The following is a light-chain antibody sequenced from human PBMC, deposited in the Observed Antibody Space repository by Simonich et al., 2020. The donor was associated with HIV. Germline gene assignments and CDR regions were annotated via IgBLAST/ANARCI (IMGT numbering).Light chain of an antibody. CDR2: WAS. V-gene: IGKV4-1*01. CDR1: QSVLYSSNNKNY. Sequence: DIVMTQSPDSLAVSLGERATINYKSSQSVLYSSNNKNYLAWYQQKPGQPPKLLIYWASTRESGVPDRFSGSGSGTDFTLTISSLQAEDVAVYYCQQYYSTPLTFGRGTKVEIK. J-gene: IGKJ4*01. CDR3: QQYYSTPLT.